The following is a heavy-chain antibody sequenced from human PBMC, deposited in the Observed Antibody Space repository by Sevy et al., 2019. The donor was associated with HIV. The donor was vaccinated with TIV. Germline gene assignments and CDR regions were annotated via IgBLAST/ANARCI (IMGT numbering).Heavy chain of an antibody. J-gene: IGHJ6*02. Sequence: GGSLRLSCAASGFTFSSYWMSWVRQAPGKGLEWVANIKQDGSEKYYVDSVKGRFTISRDNAKNSLYRQMNSLRAEDTAVYYCARERCSGGSCYQLYYYYGMDVWGQGTTVTVSS. CDR3: ARERCSGGSCYQLYYYYGMDV. CDR1: GFTFSSYW. V-gene: IGHV3-7*01. D-gene: IGHD2-15*01. CDR2: IKQDGSEK.